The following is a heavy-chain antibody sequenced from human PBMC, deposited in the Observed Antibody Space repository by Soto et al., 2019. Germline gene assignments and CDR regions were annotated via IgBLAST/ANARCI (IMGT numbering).Heavy chain of an antibody. Sequence: LSLTCTVSGGSISSGGYYWSWIRQHPGKGLEWIGYIYYSGSTYYNPSLKSRVTISVDTSKNQFSLKLSFVTAADTAVYYCARDRDCSGGSCYSHYYYGMDVWGQGTTVTVSS. CDR1: GGSISSGGYY. J-gene: IGHJ6*02. CDR2: IYYSGST. D-gene: IGHD2-15*01. V-gene: IGHV4-31*03. CDR3: ARDRDCSGGSCYSHYYYGMDV.